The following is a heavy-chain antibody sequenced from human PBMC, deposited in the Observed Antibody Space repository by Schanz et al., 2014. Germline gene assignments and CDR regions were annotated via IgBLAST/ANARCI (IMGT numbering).Heavy chain of an antibody. CDR1: GGTFSSYS. Sequence: QILLVQPGPEVKKPGASVTVSCKASGGTFSSYSISWVRQAPGQGLEWMGRIIPVLAIADYAQKFQGRVTITADKSTSTASMELSSLRSEDTAVYYCARGPSQGYSYGHNIGAYYYGMDVWGQGTTVTVSS. V-gene: IGHV1-69*02. CDR2: IIPVLAIA. J-gene: IGHJ6*02. CDR3: ARGPSQGYSYGHNIGAYYYGMDV. D-gene: IGHD5-18*01.